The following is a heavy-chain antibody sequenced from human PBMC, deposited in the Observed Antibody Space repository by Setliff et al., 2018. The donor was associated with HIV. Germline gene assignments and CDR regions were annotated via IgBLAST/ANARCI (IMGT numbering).Heavy chain of an antibody. J-gene: IGHJ4*02. CDR1: GFTFSSYG. Sequence: GSLRLSCAASGFTFSSYGMHWVRQAPGKGLEWVAVISYDGSNKYYADSVKGRFTISRDNSKNTLYLQMNSLRAEDTAVYYCARGGGGARRVIGSWGQGALVTVSS. V-gene: IGHV3-30*03. D-gene: IGHD6-6*01. CDR2: ISYDGSNK. CDR3: ARGGGGARRVIGS.